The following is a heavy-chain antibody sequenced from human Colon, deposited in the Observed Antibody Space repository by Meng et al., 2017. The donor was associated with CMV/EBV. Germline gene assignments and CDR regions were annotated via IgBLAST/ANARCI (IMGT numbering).Heavy chain of an antibody. CDR3: AGFWGSDY. CDR1: GFTFSSYS. Sequence: GESLKISCAASGFTFSSYSMNWVRQAPGKGLEWVAKISFDGSEHYYTPSVEGRFTVSRDNSEKTLYLQMTSLRPEDTGIYFCAGFWGSDYWGQGTQVTVSS. CDR2: ISFDGSEH. J-gene: IGHJ4*02. V-gene: IGHV3-30*03. D-gene: IGHD7-27*01.